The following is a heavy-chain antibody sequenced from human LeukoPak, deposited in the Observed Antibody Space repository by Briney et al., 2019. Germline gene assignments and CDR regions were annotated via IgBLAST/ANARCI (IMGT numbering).Heavy chain of an antibody. V-gene: IGHV3-33*08. J-gene: IGHJ3*02. Sequence: GGSLTLSCAASGFIFSNYGIHWVRQPRGKGLEGVGVIYNDGSNKQYADSVRGRLTISRDNSKNTHYLQMDSLRVEDTAVYYCSRGRVLPSFDIWGQGTLVTVSS. CDR1: GFIFSNYG. CDR2: IYNDGSNK. CDR3: SRGRVLPSFDI. D-gene: IGHD2-2*01.